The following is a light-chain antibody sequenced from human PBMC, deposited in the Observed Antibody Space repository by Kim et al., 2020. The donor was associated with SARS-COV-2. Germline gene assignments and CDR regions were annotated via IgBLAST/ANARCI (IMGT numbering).Light chain of an antibody. CDR1: SLRSYY. J-gene: IGLJ2*01. CDR2: GKN. V-gene: IGLV3-19*01. Sequence: SSELTQDPAVSVALGQTVRITCQGDSLRSYYATWYQQKPGQAPILLIYGKNNRPSGIPDRFSGSSSGNTASLTITGAQAEDEADYYCNSRDTSDNVVFGGGTQLTVL. CDR3: NSRDTSDNVV.